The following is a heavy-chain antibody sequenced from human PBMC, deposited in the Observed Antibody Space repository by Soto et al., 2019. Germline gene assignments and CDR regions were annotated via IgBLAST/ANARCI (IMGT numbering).Heavy chain of an antibody. CDR1: GFTFSDYA. Sequence: LRLSCAAAGFTFSDYAMNWVRQAPGKGLEWVSAISGSGANTYYADSVKGRFTISRDNSKNMLYLQMNSLRDEGTAVYYCANGRFLEWLLPDNWFDPWGQGTLVTVSS. J-gene: IGHJ5*02. D-gene: IGHD3-3*01. CDR2: ISGSGANT. V-gene: IGHV3-23*01. CDR3: ANGRFLEWLLPDNWFDP.